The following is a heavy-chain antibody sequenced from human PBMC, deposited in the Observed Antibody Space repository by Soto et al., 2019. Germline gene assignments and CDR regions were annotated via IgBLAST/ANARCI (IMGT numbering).Heavy chain of an antibody. Sequence: QVQLVESGGAVVQPGTSLRLSCAASGFIFRSNVVHWVRQAPGKGLEWVAVTSPDESIKIYSDSVRGLFSISRDNFQSMLYLQMNHLSSEDSGGFFCAGDPIPGAPYYFDNWGPGTLVTVSS. D-gene: IGHD2-2*02. J-gene: IGHJ4*01. CDR1: GFIFRSNV. V-gene: IGHV3-30*14. CDR3: AGDPIPGAPYYFDN. CDR2: TSPDESIK.